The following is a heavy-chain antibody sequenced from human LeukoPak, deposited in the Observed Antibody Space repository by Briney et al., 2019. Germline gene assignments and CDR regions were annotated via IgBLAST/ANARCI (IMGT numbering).Heavy chain of an antibody. CDR3: ARGRYQLLWGDY. CDR2: ISYDGSNK. Sequence: GGSLGLSCAASGFTFSNYAMTWVRQAPGKGLEWVAVISYDGSNKYYADPVKGRFTISRDNSKNTLYLQMNSLRAEDTAVYYCARGRYQLLWGDYWGQGTLVTVSS. D-gene: IGHD2-2*01. CDR1: GFTFSNYA. J-gene: IGHJ4*02. V-gene: IGHV3-30-3*01.